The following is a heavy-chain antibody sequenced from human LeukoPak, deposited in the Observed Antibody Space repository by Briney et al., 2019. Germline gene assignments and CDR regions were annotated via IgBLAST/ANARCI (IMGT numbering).Heavy chain of an antibody. J-gene: IGHJ4*02. V-gene: IGHV3-73*01. CDR2: ITSTPNSYAT. CDR1: GFTFSGSA. CDR3: TTMVRGVLFDY. D-gene: IGHD3-10*01. Sequence: PGGSLKLSCAASGFTFSGSAMHWVRQASGKGLEWVGRITSTPNSYATVYAASVKGRFTISRDDSQNTAYLQMNSLKTEDTAVYYCTTMVRGVLFDYWGQGTLVTVSS.